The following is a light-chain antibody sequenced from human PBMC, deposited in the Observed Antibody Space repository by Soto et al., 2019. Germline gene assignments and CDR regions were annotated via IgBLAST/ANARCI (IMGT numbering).Light chain of an antibody. J-gene: IGKJ5*01. V-gene: IGKV3-11*01. Sequence: EIVLTQSPATLSLSPGEGATLSCRASQSVSKYLAWYQQKPGQAPRLLIYDASTRATGIPARFSGSWSGTDFTLTISSLEPEDCAVYYCLPRGAWTAITFGQGTQLEIK. CDR3: LPRGAWTAIT. CDR1: QSVSKY. CDR2: DAS.